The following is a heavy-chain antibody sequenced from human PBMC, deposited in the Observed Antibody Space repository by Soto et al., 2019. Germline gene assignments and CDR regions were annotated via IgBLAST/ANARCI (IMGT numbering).Heavy chain of an antibody. CDR3: ARIIGYCRNNDCSWTFDV. CDR1: GYSVISYW. Sequence: XDSLKISCKTSGYSVISYWVALVRQLPGKGLEWMGTFYPGDSTSTYSPSFQGQVTISVDTSITTAYLQLNSLKASDTAMYYCARIIGYCRNNDCSWTFDVWGQGTMVTVSS. J-gene: IGHJ3*01. V-gene: IGHV5-51*01. CDR2: FYPGDSTS. D-gene: IGHD2-15*01.